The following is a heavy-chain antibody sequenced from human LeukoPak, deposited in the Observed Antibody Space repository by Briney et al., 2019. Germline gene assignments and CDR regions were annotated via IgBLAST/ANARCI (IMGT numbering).Heavy chain of an antibody. CDR3: ARDSVSSSCFDY. CDR1: GFTFSSYS. J-gene: IGHJ4*02. CDR2: ISSSSSYI. Sequence: PGGSLRLSCAASGFTFSSYSMNWVRQAPGKGLEWVSSISSSSSYIYYADSVKGQFTISRDNAKNSLYLQMNSLRAEDTAVYYCARDSVSSSCFDYWGQGTLVTVSS. V-gene: IGHV3-21*01. D-gene: IGHD6-13*01.